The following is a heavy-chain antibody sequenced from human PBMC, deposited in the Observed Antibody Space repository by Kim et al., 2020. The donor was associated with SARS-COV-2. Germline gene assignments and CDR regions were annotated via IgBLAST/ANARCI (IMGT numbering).Heavy chain of an antibody. Sequence: GGSLRLSCAASGFTFSDYYMSWIRQAPGKGLEWVSYISSSGSTIYYADSVKGRFTISRDNAKNSLYLQMNSLRAEDTAVYYCARDLKPRSNYDFWSGYYMQIDYWGQGTLVTVSS. CDR3: ARDLKPRSNYDFWSGYYMQIDY. CDR1: GFTFSDYY. CDR2: ISSSGSTI. V-gene: IGHV3-11*01. D-gene: IGHD3-3*01. J-gene: IGHJ4*02.